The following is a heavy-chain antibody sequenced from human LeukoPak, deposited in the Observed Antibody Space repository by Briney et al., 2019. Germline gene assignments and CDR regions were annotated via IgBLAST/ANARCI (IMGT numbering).Heavy chain of an antibody. Sequence: GGSLRLSCAASGFTLNTYNMNWVRQAPGKGLQWVSYISGSSSTVFYSDSVKGRFTISRDNAKNSLYLQMSSLRAEDTAVYYCARDRRVDGMDVWGQGTTVIVSS. J-gene: IGHJ6*02. CDR1: GFTLNTYN. CDR3: ARDRRVDGMDV. V-gene: IGHV3-48*01. CDR2: ISGSSSTV. D-gene: IGHD1-26*01.